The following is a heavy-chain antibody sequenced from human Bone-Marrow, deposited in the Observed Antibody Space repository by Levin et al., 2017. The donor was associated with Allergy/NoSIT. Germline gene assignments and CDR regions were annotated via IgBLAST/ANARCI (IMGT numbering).Heavy chain of an antibody. CDR1: GYRFTRYG. Sequence: ASVKVSCKASGYRFTRYGISWLRQAPGQGPEWMGWISGDNGHTKYSQKFQGRLTVTTDTSTSTAYMELTSLRCDDTAVYYCAREGVTDTAIIKLDYWGQGTAVTVSS. D-gene: IGHD5-18*01. J-gene: IGHJ4*02. CDR2: ISGDNGHT. V-gene: IGHV1-18*01. CDR3: AREGVTDTAIIKLDY.